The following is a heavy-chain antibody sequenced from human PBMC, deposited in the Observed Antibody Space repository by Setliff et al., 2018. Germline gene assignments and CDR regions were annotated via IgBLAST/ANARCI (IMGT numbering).Heavy chain of an antibody. CDR1: GFTITSSA. D-gene: IGHD3-9*01. V-gene: IGHV1-58*01. Sequence: SVKVSCKASGFTITSSAVQWVRQARGQRLEWIGWIVVGSGNANYAQKFQERVTITADKSTSTAYMELSSLRSEDTAVYYCARDYDILTGLDYWGQGTLVTVSS. CDR3: ARDYDILTGLDY. J-gene: IGHJ4*02. CDR2: IVVGSGNA.